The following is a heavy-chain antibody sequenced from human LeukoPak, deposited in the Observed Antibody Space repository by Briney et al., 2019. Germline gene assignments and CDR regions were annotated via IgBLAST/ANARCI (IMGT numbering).Heavy chain of an antibody. J-gene: IGHJ4*02. CDR2: IYYSRST. Sequence: SETLSLTCTVSGGSISSYYWSWIRQPPGKRLEWIGHIYYSRSTNYNPSLKSRVPISVDTSKNQFSLKLSSVTAADTAVYYCASRSSIWSGYQDTLYYFDSWGQGTLVTVSS. CDR1: GGSISSYY. CDR3: ASRSSIWSGYQDTLYYFDS. V-gene: IGHV4-59*01. D-gene: IGHD3-3*01.